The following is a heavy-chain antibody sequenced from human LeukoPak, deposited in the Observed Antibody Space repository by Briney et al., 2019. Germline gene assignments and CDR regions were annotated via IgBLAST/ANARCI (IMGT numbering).Heavy chain of an antibody. CDR1: GFTFSSYA. J-gene: IGHJ4*02. CDR2: ISGSGGST. Sequence: GGSLRLSCAASGFTFSSYAMSWVRPAPGRGLEWVSAISGSGGSTYYADSVKGRFTISRDNSKNTLYLQMNSLRAEDTAVYYCAKTVRGSWYCLDYWGQGTLVTVSS. D-gene: IGHD6-13*01. V-gene: IGHV3-23*01. CDR3: AKTVRGSWYCLDY.